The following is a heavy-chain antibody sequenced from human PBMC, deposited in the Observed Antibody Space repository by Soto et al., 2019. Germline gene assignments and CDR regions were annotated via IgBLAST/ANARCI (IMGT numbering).Heavy chain of an antibody. CDR1: GYTFTSYA. V-gene: IGHV1-3*01. CDR3: ARVTGYYAPDY. CDR2: INAGNGNT. D-gene: IGHD3-9*01. J-gene: IGHJ4*02. Sequence: QVQLVQSGAEVKKPGASVKVSCKASGYTFTSYAMHWVRQAPGQRLEWMGWINAGNGNTKYSQKFQGRVTITRDTSASTAYMELSSLRSEDTAGYYCARVTGYYAPDYWGQGTLVNVSS.